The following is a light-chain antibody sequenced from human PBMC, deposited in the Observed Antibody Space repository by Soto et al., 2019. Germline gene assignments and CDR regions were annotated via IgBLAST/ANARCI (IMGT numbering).Light chain of an antibody. CDR3: SSYTSSSTWF. CDR2: DVS. Sequence: QSALTQPASVSGSPGQSITISCTGTSSDVGGYNYVSWYQQHPGKAPKLMIYDVSNRPSGVSNRFSGSKSGNTASLTISGLQAEDEADYYCSSYTSSSTWFFGTGTKLPVL. CDR1: SSDVGGYNY. V-gene: IGLV2-14*01. J-gene: IGLJ1*01.